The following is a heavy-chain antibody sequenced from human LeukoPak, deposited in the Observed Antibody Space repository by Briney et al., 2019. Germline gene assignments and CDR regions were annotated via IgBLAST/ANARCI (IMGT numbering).Heavy chain of an antibody. Sequence: ASVKVSCKASGGTFSSYAISWVRQAPGQGLEWMGGIIPIFGTANYAQKFRGRVTITADESTSTAYMELSSLRSEDTAVYYCARGVVWGATANWFDPWGQGTLVTVSS. J-gene: IGHJ5*02. CDR2: IIPIFGTA. CDR1: GGTFSSYA. CDR3: ARGVVWGATANWFDP. D-gene: IGHD1-26*01. V-gene: IGHV1-69*13.